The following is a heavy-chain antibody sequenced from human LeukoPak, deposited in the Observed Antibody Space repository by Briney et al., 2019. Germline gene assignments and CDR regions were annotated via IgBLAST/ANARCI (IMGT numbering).Heavy chain of an antibody. D-gene: IGHD6-13*01. CDR3: ARDSSSWYSFRWYFDY. V-gene: IGHV3-30-3*01. CDR2: ISYDGSNK. CDR1: GFTFSSYA. J-gene: IGHJ4*02. Sequence: GGSLRLSCAASGFTFSSYAMHWVRQAPGKGLGGGAVISYDGSNKYYADSVKGRFTISRDNSKNTLYLQMNSLRAEDTAVYYCARDSSSWYSFRWYFDYWGQGTLVTVSS.